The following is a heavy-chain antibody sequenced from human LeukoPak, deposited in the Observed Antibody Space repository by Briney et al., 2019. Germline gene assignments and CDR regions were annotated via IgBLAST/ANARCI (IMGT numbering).Heavy chain of an antibody. D-gene: IGHD6-19*01. CDR2: ISGSGDRT. V-gene: IGHV3-23*01. CDR1: GFTFRSYA. J-gene: IGHJ5*02. Sequence: GSLRLSCAASGFTFRSYAMSWVRQAPGKGLEWVSNISGSGDRTDYADSVKGRFTISRDNSWNTLYLHMHSLRVEDTAVYYCAKQISGWSPEGAWGQGTLVTVSS. CDR3: AKQISGWSPEGA.